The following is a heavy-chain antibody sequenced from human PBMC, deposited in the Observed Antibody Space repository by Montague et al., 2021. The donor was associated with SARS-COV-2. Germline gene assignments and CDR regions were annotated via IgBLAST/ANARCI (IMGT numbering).Heavy chain of an antibody. CDR3: AKETGYSSSWYSNYDAFDI. CDR2: ISGDGGST. D-gene: IGHD6-13*01. CDR1: GFTFDDYA. Sequence: SLRLSCAASGFTFDDYAMHWVRQAPGKGLEWVSLISGDGGSTYYADSVKGRFTISRDNSKNSLYLQMNSLRTEDTALYYCAKETGYSSSWYSNYDAFDIWGQGTMVTVS. V-gene: IGHV3-43*02. J-gene: IGHJ3*02.